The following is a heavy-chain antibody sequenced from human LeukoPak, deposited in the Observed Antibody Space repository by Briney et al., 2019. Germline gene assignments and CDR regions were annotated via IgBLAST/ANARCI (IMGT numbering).Heavy chain of an antibody. Sequence: GASVKVSCKASGYTFTGYYMHWVRQAPGQGLEWMGWINPNSGGTNYAQKFQGWVTMTRDTSISTAYMELSRLRSDDTAVYYCARGTRATVTTWGDFDYWGQGTLVTVSS. CDR3: ARGTRATVTTWGDFDY. D-gene: IGHD4-17*01. CDR2: INPNSGGT. V-gene: IGHV1-2*04. J-gene: IGHJ4*02. CDR1: GYTFTGYY.